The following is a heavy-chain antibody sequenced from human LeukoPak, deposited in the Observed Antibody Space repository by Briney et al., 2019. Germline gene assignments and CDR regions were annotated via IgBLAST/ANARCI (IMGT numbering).Heavy chain of an antibody. CDR1: GYTFTSYY. J-gene: IGHJ4*02. CDR3: ARDFWDYYDSSGYYDY. D-gene: IGHD3-22*01. CDR2: INPSGGST. Sequence: ASVKVSCKASGYTFTSYYMHWVRQAPGQGLEWMGIINPSGGSTSYAQKFQGRVTITRDTSASTAYMELSSLRSEDTAVYYCARDFWDYYDSSGYYDYWGQGTLVTVSS. V-gene: IGHV1-46*01.